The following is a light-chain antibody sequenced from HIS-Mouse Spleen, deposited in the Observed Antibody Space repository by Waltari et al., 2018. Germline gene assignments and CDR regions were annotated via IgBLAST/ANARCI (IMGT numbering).Light chain of an antibody. Sequence: QSALTQPASVSGSPGQSITISCTGTSSDVGSYNLVSWYQQHPGKAPKLMIYEGSKRPSGVSNRFSGSKSGNTASLTISGLQAEDEAEYYCLLSYSGARPWVFGGGTKLTVL. J-gene: IGLJ3*02. CDR1: SSDVGSYNL. V-gene: IGLV2-23*01. CDR2: EGS. CDR3: LLSYSGARPWV.